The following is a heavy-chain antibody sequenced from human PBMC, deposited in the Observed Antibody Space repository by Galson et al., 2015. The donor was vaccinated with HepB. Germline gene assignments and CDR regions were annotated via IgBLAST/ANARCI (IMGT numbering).Heavy chain of an antibody. CDR2: ISSSSSTI. CDR1: GFTFSSYG. CDR3: ARVMYSSSWYAYYMDV. D-gene: IGHD6-13*01. Sequence: SLRLSCAASGFTFSSYGMNWVRQAPGKGLEWVSYISSSSSTIYYADSVKGRFTISRDNAKNSLYLQMNSLRGEDTAVYYCARVMYSSSWYAYYMDVWGKGTTVTVSS. V-gene: IGHV3-48*01. J-gene: IGHJ6*03.